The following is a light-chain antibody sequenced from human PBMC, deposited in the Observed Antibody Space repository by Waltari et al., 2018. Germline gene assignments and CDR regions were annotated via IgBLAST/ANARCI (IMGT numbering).Light chain of an antibody. CDR3: QIWDGNSDRFVV. Sequence: SYVVTQPPSVSVAPGQAAKITCAGNDIGSKTVQWYKQKPGRAPVVVVYDDSDRPSVSPDLVCGSNSGNTATLTISRVEAGDEADYYCQIWDGNSDRFVVFGGGTKLTVL. V-gene: IGLV3-21*02. CDR1: DIGSKT. J-gene: IGLJ2*01. CDR2: DDS.